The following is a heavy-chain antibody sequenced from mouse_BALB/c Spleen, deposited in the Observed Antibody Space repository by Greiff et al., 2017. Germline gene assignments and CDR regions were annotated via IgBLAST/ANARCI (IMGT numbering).Heavy chain of an antibody. J-gene: IGHJ4*01. CDR3: ARERGYGSSPLAMDY. CDR1: GYTFTSYV. D-gene: IGHD1-1*01. CDR2: INPYNDGT. Sequence: VQLKESGPELVKPGASVNMSCKASGYTFTSYVMHWVKQKPGQGLEWIGYINPYNDGTKYNEKFKGKATLTSDKSSSTAYMELSSLTSEDSAVYYCARERGYGSSPLAMDYWGQGTSVTVSS. V-gene: IGHV1-14*01.